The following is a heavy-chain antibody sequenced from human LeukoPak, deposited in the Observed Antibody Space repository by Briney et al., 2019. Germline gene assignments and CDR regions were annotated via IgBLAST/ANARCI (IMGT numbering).Heavy chain of an antibody. Sequence: SVKGSCKASEDTFSSYAISWVRQAPGQGPEWMGRITPILGIANFAQKFQGRVAITADKSTSTAYMELSSLRSEDTAVYYCARAPLYSSSWYLLGITNWFDPWGQGTLVTVSS. D-gene: IGHD6-13*01. J-gene: IGHJ5*02. CDR3: ARAPLYSSSWYLLGITNWFDP. CDR2: ITPILGIA. CDR1: EDTFSSYA. V-gene: IGHV1-69*04.